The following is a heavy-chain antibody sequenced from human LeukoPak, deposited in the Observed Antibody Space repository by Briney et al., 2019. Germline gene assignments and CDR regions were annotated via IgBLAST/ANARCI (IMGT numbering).Heavy chain of an antibody. CDR3: ANTDDIYYYFDY. V-gene: IGHV4-61*02. D-gene: IGHD3-10*01. Sequence: PSQTLSLTCTVSGGSISSGSYYWSWIRQPAGKGLEWIGRIYTSGSTNYNPSLKSRVTISVDTSKNQFSLKLSSVTAADTAVYYCANTDDIYYYFDYWGQGTLVTVSS. CDR1: GGSISSGSYY. CDR2: IYTSGST. J-gene: IGHJ4*02.